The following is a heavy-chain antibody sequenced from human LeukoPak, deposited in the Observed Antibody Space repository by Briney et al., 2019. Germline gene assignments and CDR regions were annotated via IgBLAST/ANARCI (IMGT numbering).Heavy chain of an antibody. CDR1: GSTVTDIS. V-gene: IGHV1-24*01. CDR3: TKGSAA. J-gene: IGHJ5*02. CDR2: FDPEDGET. Sequence: ASVKVSCKVSGSTVTDISMNWVRQDPGKGLEWMGGFDPEDGETTYAQKFEGRVTMTEDTSTDTAYMELNSLTSADTAVYYCTKGSAAWGQEPRVSVSS.